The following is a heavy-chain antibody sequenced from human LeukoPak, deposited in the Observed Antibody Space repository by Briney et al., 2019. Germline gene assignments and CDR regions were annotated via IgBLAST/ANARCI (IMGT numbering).Heavy chain of an antibody. CDR2: INTDTGNP. CDR3: ARGCGSYCHGVFDF. D-gene: IGHD1-26*01. Sequence: ASVKVSCKASGYTFINYAMNWVRQAPGQGLEWMGWINTDTGNPTYAQGFTGRFVFSLDTSVSTAYLQISSLKAEDTAVYYCARGCGSYCHGVFDFWGQGTLVTF. J-gene: IGHJ3*01. CDR1: GYTFINYA. V-gene: IGHV7-4-1*02.